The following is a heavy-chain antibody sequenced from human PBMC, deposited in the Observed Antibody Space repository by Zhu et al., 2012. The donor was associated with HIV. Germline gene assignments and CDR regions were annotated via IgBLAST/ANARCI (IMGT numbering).Heavy chain of an antibody. CDR2: IYHSGST. Sequence: QVQLQESGPGLVKPSETLSLTCAVSGYSISSGYYWGWIRQPPGKGLEWIGSIYHSGSTYYNPSLKSRVTISVDTSKNQFSLKLSSVTAADTAVYYCARPNSGSTGSFDYWGQRTLVTVSS. CDR3: ARPNSGSTGSFDY. V-gene: IGHV4-38-2*01. D-gene: IGHD1-26*01. J-gene: IGHJ4*02. CDR1: GYSISSGYY.